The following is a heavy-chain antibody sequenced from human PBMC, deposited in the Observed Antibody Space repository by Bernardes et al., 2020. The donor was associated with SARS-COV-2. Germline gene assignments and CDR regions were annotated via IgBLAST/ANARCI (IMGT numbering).Heavy chain of an antibody. D-gene: IGHD3-10*01. Sequence: GGSLRLSCAASGFTFSSYGMHWVRQAPGKGLAWVAVIWYDGSNKYYADSVKGRFTISRDNSKNTLYLQMNSLRAEDTAVYYCAREWGYYGSGSFYYYGMDVWGQGTTVTVSS. CDR3: AREWGYYGSGSFYYYGMDV. V-gene: IGHV3-33*01. J-gene: IGHJ6*02. CDR2: IWYDGSNK. CDR1: GFTFSSYG.